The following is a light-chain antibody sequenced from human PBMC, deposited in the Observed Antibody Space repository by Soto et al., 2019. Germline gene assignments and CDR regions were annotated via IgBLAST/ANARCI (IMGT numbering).Light chain of an antibody. Sequence: IVITQPPATLSVSPGARATLSCSASQSVRSNLAWYQHKPGQAPRLLIYGASTRATGIPARFSGSVSGTEGTINISSLKSEDCEVYDGQHYKYWLWTFVQGTKVDIK. V-gene: IGKV3-15*01. CDR2: GAS. J-gene: IGKJ1*01. CDR1: QSVRSN. CDR3: QHYKYWLWT.